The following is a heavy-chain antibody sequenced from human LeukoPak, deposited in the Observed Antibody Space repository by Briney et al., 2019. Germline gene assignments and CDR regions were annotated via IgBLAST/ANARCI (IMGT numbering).Heavy chain of an antibody. D-gene: IGHD3-3*01. CDR2: ISSSSSSYI. J-gene: IGHJ4*02. V-gene: IGHV3-21*01. Sequence: GGSLRLSCAASGFTFSSYAMSWVRQAPGKGLEWVSSISSSSSSYIYYADSVKGRFTISRDNAKNSLYLQMNSLRAEDTAVYYCASHIYDFWSGYYWAFDYWGQGTLVTVSS. CDR1: GFTFSSYA. CDR3: ASHIYDFWSGYYWAFDY.